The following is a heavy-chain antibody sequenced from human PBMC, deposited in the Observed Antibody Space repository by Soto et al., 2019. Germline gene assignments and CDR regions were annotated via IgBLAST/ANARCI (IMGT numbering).Heavy chain of an antibody. CDR2: IYNVGST. CDR1: GFTVNNNY. J-gene: IGHJ4*02. D-gene: IGHD6-13*01. V-gene: IGHV3-53*01. CDR3: ARGSSSKTYFDS. Sequence: EVQLVESGGGLIQPGGSLRLSCAASGFTVNNNYMTWVRQAPGKGLEWVSIIYNVGSTYYADFVKGRITISRDNSENTGYLQMNSLRAEDTAVYYCARGSSSKTYFDSWGQGTLVTVSS.